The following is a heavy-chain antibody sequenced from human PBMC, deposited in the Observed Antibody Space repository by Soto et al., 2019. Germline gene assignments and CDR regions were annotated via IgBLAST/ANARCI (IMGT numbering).Heavy chain of an antibody. CDR3: ARHALQNGFDL. CDR1: GVSISSSSHY. CDR2: GYQSGNT. V-gene: IGHV4-39*01. D-gene: IGHD2-8*01. J-gene: IGHJ4*02. Sequence: PSETLSLTCSVSGVSISSSSHYWGWIRQAPGQGLEWIGSGYQSGNTYYNPSLRNRVAVSVDTSTNQISLRVKSVTAADTGVYFCARHALQNGFDLWGQGTPVTVSS.